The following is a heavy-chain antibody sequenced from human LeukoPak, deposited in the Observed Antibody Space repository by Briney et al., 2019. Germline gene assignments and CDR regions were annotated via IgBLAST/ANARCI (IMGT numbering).Heavy chain of an antibody. CDR2: IYYSGST. Sequence: SEALSLTCTVSGGSISSSSYYWGWIRQPPGKGLEWIGSIYYSGSTYYNPSLKSRVTISVDTSKNQFSLKLSSVTAADTAVYYCARDQFSDYGDYGHFQHWGQGTLVTVSS. CDR3: ARDQFSDYGDYGHFQH. D-gene: IGHD4-17*01. J-gene: IGHJ1*01. CDR1: GGSISSSSYY. V-gene: IGHV4-39*07.